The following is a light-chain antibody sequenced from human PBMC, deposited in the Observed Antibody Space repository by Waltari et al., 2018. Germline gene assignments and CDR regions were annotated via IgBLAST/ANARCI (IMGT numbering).Light chain of an antibody. CDR2: GVD. J-gene: IGLJ3*02. Sequence: QSALTQPPSASGSPGQSVTFSCTGTSSDVGGYNYVSWYQQHPGKAPKLLIYGVDKSPSGVPARFSGSKSGNTASLTVSGLQAEDEADYYCNSYAGSNNLGVFGGGTKLTVL. V-gene: IGLV2-8*01. CDR3: NSYAGSNNLGV. CDR1: SSDVGGYNY.